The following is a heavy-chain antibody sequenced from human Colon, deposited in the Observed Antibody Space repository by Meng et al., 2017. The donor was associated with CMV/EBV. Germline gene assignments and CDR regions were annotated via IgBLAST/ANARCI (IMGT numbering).Heavy chain of an antibody. J-gene: IGHJ4*02. V-gene: IGHV1-2*02. CDR3: AQPERF. CDR2: INPNNGNT. CDR1: GYTFTANY. D-gene: IGHD3-3*01. Sequence: ASVPVSCKTSGYTFTANYIHWVRRAPRQGLEWIGWINPNNGNTNYAQKFQGRVTMTRDTSINTAYMEIMTLRFADTAIYYCAQPERFWGQGTLVTVSS.